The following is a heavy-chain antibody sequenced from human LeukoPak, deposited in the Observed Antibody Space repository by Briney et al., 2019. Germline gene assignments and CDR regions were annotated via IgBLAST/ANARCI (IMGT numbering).Heavy chain of an antibody. CDR2: INHSGST. CDR3: ARGGGYCSGGSCYSGLGY. V-gene: IGHV4-34*01. J-gene: IGHJ4*02. D-gene: IGHD2-15*01. Sequence: SETLSLTCAVYGGPFSGYYWSWIRQPPGKGLEWIGEINHSGSTNYNPSLKSRVTISVDTSKNQFSLKLSSVTAADTAVYYCARGGGYCSGGSCYSGLGYWGQGTLVTASS. CDR1: GGPFSGYY.